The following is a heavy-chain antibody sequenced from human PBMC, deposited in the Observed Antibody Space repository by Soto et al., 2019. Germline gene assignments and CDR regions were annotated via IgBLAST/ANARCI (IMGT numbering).Heavy chain of an antibody. J-gene: IGHJ3*02. CDR2: ISYDGSNK. CDR3: ARVPYSSSWYDAFDI. V-gene: IGHV3-30*04. Sequence: GGSLRLSCAASGFTFSSYAMHWVRQAPGKGLEWVAVISYDGSNKYYADSVKGRFTISRDNSKNTLYLQMNSLRAEDTAVYYCARVPYSSSWYDAFDIWGQGTMVTGSS. CDR1: GFTFSSYA. D-gene: IGHD6-13*01.